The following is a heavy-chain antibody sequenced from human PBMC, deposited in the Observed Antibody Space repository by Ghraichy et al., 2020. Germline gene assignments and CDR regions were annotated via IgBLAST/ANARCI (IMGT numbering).Heavy chain of an antibody. J-gene: IGHJ4*02. CDR2: ISSSSTYI. D-gene: IGHD2-21*02. V-gene: IGHV3-21*01. CDR3: VHERGDSAFADFDY. CDR1: GFTFSSYP. Sequence: GGSLRLSCAASGFTFSSYPMNWVRQAPGKGLEWVSSISSSSTYIYYADSVRGRFTISRDNAKNSLYLQMNSLRAEDTAVYYCVHERGDSAFADFDYWGQGTLVTVSS.